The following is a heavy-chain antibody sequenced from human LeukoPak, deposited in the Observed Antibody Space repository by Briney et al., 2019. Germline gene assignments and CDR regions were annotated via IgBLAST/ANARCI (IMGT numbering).Heavy chain of an antibody. V-gene: IGHV4-30-2*01. D-gene: IGHD5-18*01. CDR3: ARDTAMVTGWFDP. CDR2: IYHSGST. Sequence: SQTLSLTCTVSGGSISSGGYYWSWIRQPPGKGLEWIGYIYHSGSTYYNPSLKSRVTISVDTSKNQFSLKLSSVTAAGTAVYYCARDTAMVTGWFDPWGQGTLVTVSS. CDR1: GGSISSGGYY. J-gene: IGHJ5*02.